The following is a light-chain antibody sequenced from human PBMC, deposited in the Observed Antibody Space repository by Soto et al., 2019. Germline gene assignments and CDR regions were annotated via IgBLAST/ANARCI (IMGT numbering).Light chain of an antibody. Sequence: QSALTQPASVSGSPGQSITISCTGTSSDVGGYDFVSWYQQHPGKAPKVMIYDVSNRPSGVSNRFSGSKSGNTASLTISGLQAEDEADYYCCSNTSSDTYVXGTGTKVTVL. J-gene: IGLJ1*01. V-gene: IGLV2-14*01. CDR2: DVS. CDR3: CSNTSSDTYV. CDR1: SSDVGGYDF.